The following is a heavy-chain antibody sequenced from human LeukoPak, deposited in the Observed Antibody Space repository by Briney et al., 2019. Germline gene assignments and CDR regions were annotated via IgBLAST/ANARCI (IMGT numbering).Heavy chain of an antibody. CDR2: ISSSSSYI. CDR1: GFTFSSYS. J-gene: IGHJ4*02. CDR3: TRGSRLSQVVVVAATPSYDY. D-gene: IGHD2-15*01. Sequence: PGRSLRLSCAASGFTFSSYSMSWVREAPGKGLEWVSSISSSSSYIYDADSVKGRFTISRDNAKNSLYLQMNSLRAEDTAVYYCTRGSRLSQVVVVAATPSYDYWGQGTLVTVSS. V-gene: IGHV3-21*01.